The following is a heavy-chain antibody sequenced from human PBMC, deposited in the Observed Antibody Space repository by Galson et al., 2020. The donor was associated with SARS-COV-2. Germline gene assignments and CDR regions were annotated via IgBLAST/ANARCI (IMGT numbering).Heavy chain of an antibody. CDR1: GGSVSSGSYY. CDR2: IYYSGST. J-gene: IGHJ6*02. V-gene: IGHV4-61*01. CDR3: ARAVFNCSGGSCLTPYYYYLGMDV. D-gene: IGHD2-15*01. Sequence: SETLSLTCTVSGGSVSSGSYYWSWIRQPPGKGLEWIGYIYYSGSTNYNPSLKSRVTISVDTSKNQFSLKLSSVTAADTAVYYCARAVFNCSGGSCLTPYYYYLGMDVWGQGTTVTVSS.